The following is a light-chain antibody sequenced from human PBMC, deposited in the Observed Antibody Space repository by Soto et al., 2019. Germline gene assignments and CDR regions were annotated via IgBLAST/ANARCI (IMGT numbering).Light chain of an antibody. Sequence: QSVLTQSPSVSGAPGQRVTISCTGSSSNIGAGYDLHWYQQLPGTAPKLLIYDNTNRPSGVPDRFSGSKSGTSASLAITGLQAEDEADYYCQSYDSRMSAYVFGTGTKLTVL. CDR2: DNT. CDR1: SSNIGAGYD. V-gene: IGLV1-40*01. CDR3: QSYDSRMSAYV. J-gene: IGLJ1*01.